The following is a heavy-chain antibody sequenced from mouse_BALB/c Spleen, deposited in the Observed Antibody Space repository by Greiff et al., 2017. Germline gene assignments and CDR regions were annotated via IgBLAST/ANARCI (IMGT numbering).Heavy chain of an antibody. Sequence: VQLKQSGAELVRPGALVKLSCKASGFNIKDYYMHWVKQRPEQGLEWIGWIDPENGNTIYDPKFQGKASITADTSSNTAYLQLSSLTSEDTAVYYCARGYYYGSSYAMDYWGQGTSVTVSS. J-gene: IGHJ4*01. CDR2: IDPENGNT. CDR1: GFNIKDYY. V-gene: IGHV14-1*02. CDR3: ARGYYYGSSYAMDY. D-gene: IGHD1-1*01.